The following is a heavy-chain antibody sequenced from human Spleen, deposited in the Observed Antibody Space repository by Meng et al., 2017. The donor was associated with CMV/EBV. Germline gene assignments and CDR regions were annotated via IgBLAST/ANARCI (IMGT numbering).Heavy chain of an antibody. CDR1: FTGYQ. Sequence: FTGYQIHWVRQAPVQGLAWMGWIHPNSSCTNYVQNFQGRVTMTRDTSIGTAYMELSRLKSDDTAVYYCARVSEYCTTTNCYKLFDYWGQGTLVTVSS. D-gene: IGHD2-2*02. CDR2: IHPNSSCT. CDR3: ARVSEYCTTTNCYKLFDY. V-gene: IGHV1-2*02. J-gene: IGHJ4*02.